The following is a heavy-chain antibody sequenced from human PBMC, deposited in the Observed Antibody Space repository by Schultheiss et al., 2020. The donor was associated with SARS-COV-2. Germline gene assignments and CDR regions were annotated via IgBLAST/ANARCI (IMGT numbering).Heavy chain of an antibody. CDR1: GGSISNYY. J-gene: IGHJ4*02. CDR3: ARGYSYGTFDF. CDR2: VFYSGNT. D-gene: IGHD5-18*01. Sequence: GSLRLSCTVSGGSISNYYWNWIRQPPGRGLDWIGYVFYSGNTNYNPSLKSRVTMSLDTSKNQFSLKLSSVTAADTAMYYCARGYSYGTFDFWGQGTLVTVSS. V-gene: IGHV4-59*01.